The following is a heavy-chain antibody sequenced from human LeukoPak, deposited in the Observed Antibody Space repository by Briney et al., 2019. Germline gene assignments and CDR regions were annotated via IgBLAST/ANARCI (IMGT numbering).Heavy chain of an antibody. Sequence: RAGGSLRLSCAASGFTFNDYYMSWIRQAPGKGLEWVSYISSSGSTIYYADSVKGRFTISRDNAKNSLYLQMNSLRAEDTAVYYCARFLMVTPILDYWGQGTLVTVSS. CDR2: ISSSGSTI. D-gene: IGHD5-18*01. CDR3: ARFLMVTPILDY. CDR1: GFTFNDYY. J-gene: IGHJ4*02. V-gene: IGHV3-11*04.